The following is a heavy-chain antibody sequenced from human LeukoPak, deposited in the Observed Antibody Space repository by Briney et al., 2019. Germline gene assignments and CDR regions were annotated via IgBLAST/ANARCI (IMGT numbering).Heavy chain of an antibody. D-gene: IGHD3-10*01. Sequence: GGSLRLSCAASGSTFSSYAMSWVRQAPGKGLEWVSAISGSGGSTYYADSVKGRFTISRDNSKNTLYLQMNSLRAEDTAVYYCAKDLSYGSGSSPYGMDVWGQGTTVTVSS. J-gene: IGHJ6*02. CDR2: ISGSGGST. V-gene: IGHV3-23*01. CDR3: AKDLSYGSGSSPYGMDV. CDR1: GSTFSSYA.